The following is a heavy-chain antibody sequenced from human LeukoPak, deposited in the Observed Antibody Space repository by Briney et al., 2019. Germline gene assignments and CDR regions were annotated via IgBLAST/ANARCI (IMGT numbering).Heavy chain of an antibody. D-gene: IGHD3-22*01. CDR1: GYTFTGYY. CDR2: INPNSGGT. J-gene: IGHJ5*02. CDR3: ARDATYYYDSSGPLGWFDP. V-gene: IGHV1-2*02. Sequence: ASVKVSCKASGYTFTGYYMHWVRQAPGQGLEWMGWINPNSGGTNYAQKFKRRVTMTRDTSISTAYMELSRLRPDDTAVYYCARDATYYYDSSGPLGWFDPWGQGTLVTVSS.